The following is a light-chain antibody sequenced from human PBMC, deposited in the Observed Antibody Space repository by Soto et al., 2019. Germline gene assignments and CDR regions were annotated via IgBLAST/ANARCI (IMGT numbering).Light chain of an antibody. V-gene: IGLV1-44*01. CDR2: SDN. CDR1: SSNIGSNT. Sequence: QSVLTQPPSASGTPGQRVTISCSGSSSNIGSNTVNWYQQLPGMAPKLLIYSDNQRPSGVPGRFSGSKSGTSASLAISGLPSEDEADYYCAAWDDSLSGLVFGGGTKLTVL. CDR3: AAWDDSLSGLV. J-gene: IGLJ2*01.